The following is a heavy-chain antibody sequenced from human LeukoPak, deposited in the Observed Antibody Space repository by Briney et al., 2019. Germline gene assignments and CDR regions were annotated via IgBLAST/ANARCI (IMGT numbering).Heavy chain of an antibody. J-gene: IGHJ4*02. D-gene: IGHD1-26*01. CDR2: ISGSGGST. V-gene: IGHV3-23*01. CDR1: GFTFSSYA. Sequence: GGSLRPSCAASGFTFSSYAMSWVRQAPGKGLEWVSAISGSGGSTYYADSVEGRFTISRDNSKNTLYLQMNSLRAEDTAVYYCAKDSGSYYGDYWGQGTLVTVSS. CDR3: AKDSGSYYGDY.